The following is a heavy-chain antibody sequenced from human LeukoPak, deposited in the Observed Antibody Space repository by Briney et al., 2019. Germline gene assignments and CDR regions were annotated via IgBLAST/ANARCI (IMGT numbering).Heavy chain of an antibody. CDR2: IIPIFGTA. CDR1: GYTFTSYG. D-gene: IGHD6-19*01. Sequence: SVKVSCKASGYTFTSYGISWVRQAPGQGLEWMGGIIPIFGTANYAQKFQGRVTITADESTSTAYMELSSLRSEDTAVYYCARVGYSSGWYNYYYYMDVWGKGTTVTISS. V-gene: IGHV1-69*13. J-gene: IGHJ6*03. CDR3: ARVGYSSGWYNYYYYMDV.